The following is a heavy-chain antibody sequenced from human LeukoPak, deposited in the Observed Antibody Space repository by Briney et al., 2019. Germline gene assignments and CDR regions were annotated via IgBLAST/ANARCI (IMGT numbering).Heavy chain of an antibody. CDR1: GFSFSSYW. CDR3: ARDSPFSSPTSGWFDP. Sequence: GGSLRLSCAASGFSFSSYWMSWVRQAPGKGLEWVANIKQDGSEKHYVDSVKGRFTISRDNAKNSVYLQMDSLRAEDTAVYYCARDSPFSSPTSGWFDPWGQGTLVTVSS. V-gene: IGHV3-7*03. CDR2: IKQDGSEK. D-gene: IGHD1-1*01. J-gene: IGHJ5*02.